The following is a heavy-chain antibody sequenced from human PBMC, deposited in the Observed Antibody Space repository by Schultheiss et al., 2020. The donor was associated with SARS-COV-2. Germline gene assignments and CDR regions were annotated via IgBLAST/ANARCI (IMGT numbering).Heavy chain of an antibody. D-gene: IGHD6-19*01. V-gene: IGHV3-48*04. Sequence: GGSLRLSCAASGFTFSSYSMNWVRQAPGKGLEWVSYISSSSSTIYYADSVEGRFTSSRDNAKSSLYLQMNSLRVEDTAVYYCARERGIAVAGTRNAFDIWGQGTMVTVSS. CDR3: ARERGIAVAGTRNAFDI. J-gene: IGHJ3*02. CDR1: GFTFSSYS. CDR2: ISSSSSTI.